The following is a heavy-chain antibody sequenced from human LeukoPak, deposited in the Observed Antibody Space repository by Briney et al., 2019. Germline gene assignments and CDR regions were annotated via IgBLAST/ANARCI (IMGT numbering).Heavy chain of an antibody. CDR2: FDPENGER. CDR3: ARRDYYDNSDDNYHSFEY. V-gene: IGHV1-24*01. Sequence: ASVKVSCKVSGYILTELSMHWVRQAPGKGLEWMGGFDPENGERIYAQKFQGRVTMTEDTSTDTAYMELSSLRSEDTAVYYCARRDYYDNSDDNYHSFEYWGQGTLVTVSS. D-gene: IGHD3-22*01. CDR1: GYILTELS. J-gene: IGHJ4*02.